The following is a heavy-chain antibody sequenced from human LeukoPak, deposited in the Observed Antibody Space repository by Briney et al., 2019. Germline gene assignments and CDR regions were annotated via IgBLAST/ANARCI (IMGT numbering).Heavy chain of an antibody. J-gene: IGHJ4*02. CDR2: IGDSGDPT. CDR3: AKDARRSSGWYFFDH. V-gene: IGHV3-23*01. D-gene: IGHD6-19*01. CDR1: GFAFSSQA. Sequence: PGGSLRLSCAASGFAFSSQAMGWVRQAPGKGLEWVSVIGDSGDPTYYADSVKGRFTISRDNSKNTLYLQMNSLRAEDTALYYCAKDARRSSGWYFFDHWGQGTLVTVSS.